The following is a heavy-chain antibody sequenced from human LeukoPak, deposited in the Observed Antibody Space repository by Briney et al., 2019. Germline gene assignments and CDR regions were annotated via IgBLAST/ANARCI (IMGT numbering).Heavy chain of an antibody. V-gene: IGHV1-8*02. Sequence: ASVKVSCKASGYTFTGYDINWVRQATGQGLEWMGWMNPNSGNTGYAQKFQGRVTMTEDTSTDTAYMELSSLRSEDTAVYYCATDGRSSWYSDWFDPWGQGTLVTVSS. J-gene: IGHJ5*02. CDR1: GYTFTGYD. CDR3: ATDGRSSWYSDWFDP. CDR2: MNPNSGNT. D-gene: IGHD6-13*01.